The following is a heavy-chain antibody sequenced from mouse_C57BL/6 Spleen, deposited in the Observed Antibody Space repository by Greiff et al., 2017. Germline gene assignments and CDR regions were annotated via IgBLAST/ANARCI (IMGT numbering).Heavy chain of an antibody. CDR1: GYTFTSYW. V-gene: IGHV1-52*01. CDR3: ARGTGLFDY. CDR2: IDPSDSET. D-gene: IGHD3-3*01. Sequence: QVQLQQPGAELVRPGSSVKLSCKASGYTFTSYWMHWVKQRPIQGLEWIGNIDPSDSETNYNQKFKDKATLTVDKSSSTAYMQLSSLTSEDSAVYYCARGTGLFDYWGQGTTLTVSS. J-gene: IGHJ2*01.